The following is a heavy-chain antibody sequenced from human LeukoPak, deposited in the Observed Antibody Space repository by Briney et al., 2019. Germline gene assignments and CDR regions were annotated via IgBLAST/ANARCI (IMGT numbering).Heavy chain of an antibody. D-gene: IGHD3-22*01. V-gene: IGHV3-7*03. CDR1: GLTFSIHW. J-gene: IGHJ4*02. CDR3: AQIKGNYYDSSGYYAFGY. CDR2: INQDGSDK. Sequence: GGSLRLSCAASGLTFSIHWMNWVRQAPGKGLECVANINQDGSDKYYVDSVKGRFTISRDNTKNSLYLQMNSLRAEDTAVYYCAQIKGNYYDSSGYYAFGYWGQGTLVTVSS.